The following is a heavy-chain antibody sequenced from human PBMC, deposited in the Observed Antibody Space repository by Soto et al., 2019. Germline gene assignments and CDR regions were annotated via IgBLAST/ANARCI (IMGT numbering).Heavy chain of an antibody. CDR3: ASGSPLYYYYGMDV. CDR2: FFIGGNT. J-gene: IGHJ6*02. V-gene: IGHV4-39*01. D-gene: IGHD3-10*01. Sequence: SETLSRTCTVSGGSITGGSISSTTYYWGWMRQPPGKGLEWIASFFIGGNTYYNPSLKSRVTTSVDTSKNQFSLKLSSVTAADTAVYYCASGSPLYYYYGMDVWGQGTTVTVSS. CDR1: GGSITGGSISSTTYY.